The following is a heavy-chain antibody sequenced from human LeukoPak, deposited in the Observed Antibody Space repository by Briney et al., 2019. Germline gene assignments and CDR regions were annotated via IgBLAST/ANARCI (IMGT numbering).Heavy chain of an antibody. D-gene: IGHD1-26*01. V-gene: IGHV4-59*08. CDR3: ARLNIVGAPGWFDP. Sequence: SETLSLTCTVSGGSISSYYWSWIRRPPGKGLEWIGYIYYSGSTNYNPSLKSRVTISVDTSKNQFSLKLSSVTAADTAVYYCARLNIVGAPGWFDPWGQGTLVTVSS. CDR2: IYYSGST. J-gene: IGHJ5*02. CDR1: GGSISSYY.